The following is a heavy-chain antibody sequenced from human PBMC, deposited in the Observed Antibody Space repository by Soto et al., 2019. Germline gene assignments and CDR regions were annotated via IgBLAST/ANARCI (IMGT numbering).Heavy chain of an antibody. CDR3: AKDISLPGVRLYSFDP. CDR1: GFTFSGYG. V-gene: IGHV3-30*18. CDR2: ILHDEIFK. J-gene: IGHJ5*02. D-gene: IGHD2-15*01. Sequence: QVQLVESGGGVVQPGRSLRLSCAASGFTFSGYGMHWVRQAPGKGLEWVAVILHDEIFKDYADCVRGRFTISRDNSKYTLYLQLNNLRAEDTAVYSCAKDISLPGVRLYSFDPWGQGTLVTVSS.